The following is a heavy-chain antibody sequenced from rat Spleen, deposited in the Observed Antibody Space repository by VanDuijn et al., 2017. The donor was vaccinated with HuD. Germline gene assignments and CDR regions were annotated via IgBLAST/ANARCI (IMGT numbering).Heavy chain of an antibody. CDR1: GFSLTSYN. Sequence: QVQLKESGPGLVQPSQTLSLTCTVSGFSLTSYNVHWVRQPTGKGLEWMGVIWTGGSTDYNSALKSRLSISRDTSKSQVFLKMNNLQTEDTAMYFCARDWYFDFWGPGTLVTVSS. J-gene: IGHJ1*01. CDR2: IWTGGST. CDR3: ARDWYFDF. V-gene: IGHV2-30*01.